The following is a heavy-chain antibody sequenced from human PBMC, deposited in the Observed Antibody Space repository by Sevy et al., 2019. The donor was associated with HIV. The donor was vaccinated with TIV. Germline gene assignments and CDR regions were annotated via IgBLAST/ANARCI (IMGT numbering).Heavy chain of an antibody. Sequence: ASVKVSCKASGYTFTSYGISWVRQAPGQGLEWMGWISAYNGNTNYAQKLQGRVTMNPDTSTSTAYMGLRSRGSDDTAVYYCARDIGILLWFGEVNFDYWGQGTLVTVSS. CDR2: ISAYNGNT. CDR3: ARDIGILLWFGEVNFDY. V-gene: IGHV1-18*04. CDR1: GYTFTSYG. J-gene: IGHJ4*02. D-gene: IGHD3-10*01.